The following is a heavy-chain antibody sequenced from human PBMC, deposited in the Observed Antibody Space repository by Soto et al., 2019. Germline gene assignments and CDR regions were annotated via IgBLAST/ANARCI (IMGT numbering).Heavy chain of an antibody. J-gene: IGHJ4*02. D-gene: IGHD4-17*01. CDR3: ARVQGYGAEASFDY. V-gene: IGHV4-31*03. CDR1: GGSISSGGYY. Sequence: QVQLQESGPGLVKPSQTLSLTCTVSGGSISSGGYYWSWIRQHPGKGLEWIGYIYYSGSTYYNPSLMSRVTISVDTSKNPSSLKLSSVTAAATAVYYCARVQGYGAEASFDYWGQGTLVTVSS. CDR2: IYYSGST.